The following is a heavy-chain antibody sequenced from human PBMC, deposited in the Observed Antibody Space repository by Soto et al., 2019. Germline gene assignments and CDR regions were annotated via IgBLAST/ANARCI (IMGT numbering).Heavy chain of an antibody. D-gene: IGHD6-6*01. V-gene: IGHV3-15*01. CDR1: GFTFSNAW. CDR3: TTGSSSESNYYYYYGMDV. CDR2: IKSKTDGGTA. J-gene: IGHJ6*02. Sequence: PGGSLRLSCAASGFTFSNAWMSWVRQAPGKGLEWVGRIKSKTDGGTADYAAPVKGRFTISRDDSKNTLYLQMNSLKTEDTAVYYCTTGSSSESNYYYYYGMDVWGQGTTVTVSS.